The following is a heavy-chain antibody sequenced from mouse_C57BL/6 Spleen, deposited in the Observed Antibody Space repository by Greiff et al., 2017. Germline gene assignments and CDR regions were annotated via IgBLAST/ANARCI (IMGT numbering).Heavy chain of an antibody. CDR1: GYTFTSYG. CDR2: IYPRSGNT. J-gene: IGHJ1*03. CDR3: ARVYGSSTTYFDV. D-gene: IGHD1-1*01. Sequence: QVQLQQSGAELARPGASVKLSCKASGYTFTSYGISWVKQRTGQGLEWIGEIYPRSGNTYYNEKFKGKATLTADKSSSTAYMELRSLTSEDSAVYFCARVYGSSTTYFDVWGTGTTVTVSS. V-gene: IGHV1-81*01.